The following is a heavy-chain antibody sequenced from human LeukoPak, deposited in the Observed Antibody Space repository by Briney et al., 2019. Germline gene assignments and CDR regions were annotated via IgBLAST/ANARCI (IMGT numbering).Heavy chain of an antibody. J-gene: IGHJ4*02. D-gene: IGHD1-1*01. Sequence: GGSLRLSCAASGFTFSSYWMHWVRQAPGKGLVWVSRINSDGSSTSYADSVKGRFTISRDNAKNTLYLQMNSLRAEDTAVYYCARGSGTRVNYSIDYWGQGTLVTVSS. V-gene: IGHV3-74*01. CDR1: GFTFSSYW. CDR2: INSDGSST. CDR3: ARGSGTRVNYSIDY.